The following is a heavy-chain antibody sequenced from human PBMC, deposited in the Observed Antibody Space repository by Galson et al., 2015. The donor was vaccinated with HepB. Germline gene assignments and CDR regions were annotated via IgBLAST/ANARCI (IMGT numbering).Heavy chain of an antibody. D-gene: IGHD3-3*01. J-gene: IGHJ4*02. Sequence: SLRLSCAASGFTFSSYAMSWVRQAPGKGLEWVSAISGSGGSTYYADSVKGRFTISRDNSKNTLYLQVNSLRAEDTAVYYCAKPYAPITIFGVAVDYWGQGTLVTVSS. CDR2: ISGSGGST. CDR3: AKPYAPITIFGVAVDY. V-gene: IGHV3-23*01. CDR1: GFTFSSYA.